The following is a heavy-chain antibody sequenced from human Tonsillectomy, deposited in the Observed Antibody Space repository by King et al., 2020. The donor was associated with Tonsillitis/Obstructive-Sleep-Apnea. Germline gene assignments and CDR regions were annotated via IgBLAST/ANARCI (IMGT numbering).Heavy chain of an antibody. D-gene: IGHD3/OR15-3a*01. J-gene: IGHJ4*02. CDR1: GDSISSGHYY. CDR3: ARRRGTGLFDY. V-gene: IGHV4-31*01. CDR2: ISYSGST. Sequence: VQLQESGPGLVKPSQTLSLTCTVSGDSISSGHYYWSWIHQHPGKGLEWIGYISYSGSTYYNPSLKSPLTISVDTSKNQFSLRLSSVTAADTAIYYCARRRGTGLFDYWGQGTLVTVSS.